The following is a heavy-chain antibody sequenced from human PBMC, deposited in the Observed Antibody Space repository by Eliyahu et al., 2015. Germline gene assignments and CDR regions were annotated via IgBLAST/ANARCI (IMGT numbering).Heavy chain of an antibody. D-gene: IGHD6-19*01. J-gene: IGHJ5*01. CDR2: ISIYNGXA. CDR3: ARGRLGAVTGLNWFDS. Sequence: QVQLVQSGAEVKKPGASVXVSCKASGYTFTNYGISWVRQAPGQGLEWMGWISIYNGXANYAQKLQGRVIMTTDTATSTAYMELRSLTSDDTAVYYCARGRLGAVTGLNWFDSWGQGTPVTVSS. CDR1: GYTFTNYG. V-gene: IGHV1-18*04.